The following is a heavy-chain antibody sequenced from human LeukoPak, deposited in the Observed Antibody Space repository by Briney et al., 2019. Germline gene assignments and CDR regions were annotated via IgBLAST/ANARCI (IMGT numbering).Heavy chain of an antibody. J-gene: IGHJ4*02. CDR3: ARYYGGNPNLDY. CDR2: ISYSWRT. Sequence: SQTLCLTCTVSGGSISSGAHYWSWVGQPPGKGLEWNGYISYSWRTYYKPSLKSRVIISVDTSKNQFSLKLSSVTAAGTAVYYWARYYGGNPNLDYGGKGTLVTAS. D-gene: IGHD4-23*01. CDR1: GGSISSGAHY. V-gene: IGHV4-30-4*01.